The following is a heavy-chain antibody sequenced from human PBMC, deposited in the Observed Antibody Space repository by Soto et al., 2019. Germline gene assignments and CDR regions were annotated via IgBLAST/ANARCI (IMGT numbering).Heavy chain of an antibody. Sequence: GGSLRLSCAASGFTFSSYWMHWVRQAPGKGLVWVSRINSDGSSTSYADSVKGRFTIPRDNAKNTLYLQMNSLRAEDTAVYYCARTPPYSSSQQLDYWGQGTLVTVSS. V-gene: IGHV3-74*01. CDR3: ARTPPYSSSQQLDY. J-gene: IGHJ4*02. D-gene: IGHD6-13*01. CDR2: INSDGSST. CDR1: GFTFSSYW.